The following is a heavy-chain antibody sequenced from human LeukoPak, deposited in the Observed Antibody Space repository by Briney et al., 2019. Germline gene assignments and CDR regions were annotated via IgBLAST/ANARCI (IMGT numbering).Heavy chain of an antibody. CDR2: LSHRGST. V-gene: IGHV4-38-2*02. Sequence: SETLSLTCTVSGYSISSDYYWGWIRQPPGKGLEWIESLSHRGSTYYNPSLKSRVTISGDTSKNQFSLKLSSVTAADTAVYYCARLLGYCSSTRCYSWFDYWGQGTLVTVSS. D-gene: IGHD2-2*02. J-gene: IGHJ5*01. CDR1: GYSISSDYY. CDR3: ARLLGYCSSTRCYSWFDY.